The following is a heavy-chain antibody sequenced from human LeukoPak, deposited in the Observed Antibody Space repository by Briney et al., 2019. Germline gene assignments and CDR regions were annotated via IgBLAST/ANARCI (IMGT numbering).Heavy chain of an antibody. CDR3: ARGLEWFDP. CDR1: GGSFSGYY. CDR2: INHSGST. J-gene: IGHJ5*02. V-gene: IGHV4-34*01. Sequence: SETLSLTCAVYGGSFSGYYWSWIRQPPGKGLEWIGEINHSGSTNYNPSLKSRVTISVDTSKNQFSLKLSSVTAADTAVYYCARGLEWFDPWGQGTLVTVSS.